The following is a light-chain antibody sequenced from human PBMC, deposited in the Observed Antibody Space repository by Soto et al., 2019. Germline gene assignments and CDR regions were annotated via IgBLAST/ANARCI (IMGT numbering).Light chain of an antibody. CDR3: SSYTSSRAYV. Sequence: QSALTQPASVSGSPGQSITISCTGTSSDVGAYDFVSWYQHSPGKAPKLVTFDVTHRPPGISDRFSGSKSANTASLTISGLQAADEAFYYCSSYTSSRAYVFGIGTKLTVL. CDR1: SSDVGAYDF. J-gene: IGLJ1*01. CDR2: DVT. V-gene: IGLV2-14*01.